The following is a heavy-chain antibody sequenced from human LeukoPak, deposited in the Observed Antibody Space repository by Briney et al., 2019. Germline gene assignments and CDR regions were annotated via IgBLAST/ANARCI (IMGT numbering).Heavy chain of an antibody. CDR3: ARIGNTEIDY. CDR1: GDSVSSNSVS. CDR2: TYYWSEWYN. V-gene: IGHV6-1*01. D-gene: IGHD2/OR15-2a*01. J-gene: IGHJ4*02. Sequence: SQTLSLTCAISGDSVSSNSVSWNWIRQSPSRGLEWLGRTYYWSEWYNDYAVSVKSRITINPDTSKNHFSLQLNSVTPEDTAVYYCARIGNTEIDYWGQGTPVTVSS.